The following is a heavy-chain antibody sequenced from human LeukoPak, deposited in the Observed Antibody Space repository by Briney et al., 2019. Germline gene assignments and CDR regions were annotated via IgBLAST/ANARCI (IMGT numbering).Heavy chain of an antibody. CDR2: IYYSGST. D-gene: IGHD2-2*01. V-gene: IGHV4-59*01. J-gene: IGHJ3*02. Sequence: SETLSLTCTVSGGSISSYYWSWIRQPPGKGLEWIGYIYYSGSTNYNPSLKSRVTISVDTSKNQFSLKLSSVTAADTAVYYCARYPTRPVPAAPDAFDIWGQGTMVTVSS. CDR3: ARYPTRPVPAAPDAFDI. CDR1: GGSISSYY.